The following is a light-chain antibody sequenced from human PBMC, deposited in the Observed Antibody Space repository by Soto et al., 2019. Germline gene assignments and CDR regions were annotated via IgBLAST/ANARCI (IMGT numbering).Light chain of an antibody. J-gene: IGKJ5*01. CDR1: QSVTGSY. Sequence: EIVLTQSPGTLSLSPGERGTLSCRASQSVTGSYLAWYQQKPGQAPRLLIYGASTRASGIPDRFSGSGSGTDFTLTISRLEPEDSAVYYCQQYNNWPSITFGQGTRLEIK. CDR3: QQYNNWPSIT. V-gene: IGKV3-20*01. CDR2: GAS.